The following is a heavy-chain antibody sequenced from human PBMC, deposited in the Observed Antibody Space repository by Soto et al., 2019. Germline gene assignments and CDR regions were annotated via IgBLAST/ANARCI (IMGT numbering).Heavy chain of an antibody. CDR3: ARDMHAGFTHYFDP. CDR2: IHSSGIT. J-gene: IGHJ5*02. D-gene: IGHD1-26*01. Sequence: PSETLSLTCTVSGGSVSNGNFYWSWIRQPPGKGLEWIGYIHSSGITNYNPSLKSRVTISVDTSKNKFSLKLSSVTAADTAVYYCARDMHAGFTHYFDPWGQGTLVTVSS. V-gene: IGHV4-61*01. CDR1: GGSVSNGNFY.